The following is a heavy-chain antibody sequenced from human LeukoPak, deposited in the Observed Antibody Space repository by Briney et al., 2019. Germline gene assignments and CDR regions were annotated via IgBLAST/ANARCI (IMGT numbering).Heavy chain of an antibody. CDR3: ARAPIPDYFFDY. CDR2: IYYSGST. D-gene: IGHD2-21*02. V-gene: IGHV4-31*03. J-gene: IGHJ4*02. CDR1: SGSISSGGYY. Sequence: SETLSLTCTVSSGSISSGGYYWNWIRQHPGKGLEWIGYIYYSGSTYYNPSPKSRVTISVDTSNNQFSLKLSSVTAADTAVYYGARAPIPDYFFDYWGQGTLVTVSS.